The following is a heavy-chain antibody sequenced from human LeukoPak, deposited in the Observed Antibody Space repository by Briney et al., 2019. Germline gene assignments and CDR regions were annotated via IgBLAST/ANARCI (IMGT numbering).Heavy chain of an antibody. D-gene: IGHD2-2*02. Sequence: SETLSLTCTVSGGSISSSTYYWGWIRQPPGKGLEWIGSIYYSGSTYYNPSLKSRVTISVDTSKNQFSLKLSSVTAADTAVYYCARHGTGVPAAILENAFDIWGQGTMVTVSS. CDR2: IYYSGST. CDR3: ARHGTGVPAAILENAFDI. CDR1: GGSISSSTYY. V-gene: IGHV4-39*01. J-gene: IGHJ3*02.